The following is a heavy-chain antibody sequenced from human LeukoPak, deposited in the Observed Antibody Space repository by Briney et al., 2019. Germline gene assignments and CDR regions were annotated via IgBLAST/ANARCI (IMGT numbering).Heavy chain of an antibody. J-gene: IGHJ4*02. V-gene: IGHV3-7*01. CDR2: IKQDGSEK. CDR3: AREAASGSYMNY. CDR1: GVNFSTAW. D-gene: IGHD1-26*01. Sequence: PGGSLRLSCAASGVNFSTAWMSWVRQAPGKGLEWVANIKQDGSEKYYVDSVKGRFTISRDNAKNSLYLQMNSLRAEDTAVYYCAREAASGSYMNYWGQGTLVTVSS.